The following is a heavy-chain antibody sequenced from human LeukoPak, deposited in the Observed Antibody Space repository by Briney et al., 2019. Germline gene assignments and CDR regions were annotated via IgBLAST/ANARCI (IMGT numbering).Heavy chain of an antibody. CDR2: INPNSGGT. V-gene: IGHV1-2*02. Sequence: ASVKVSCKASGYTFTGYYMHWVRRAPGQGLERMGWINPNSGGTNYAQKFQGRVTMTRDTSISTAYMELSRLRSDDTAVYYCARDYNVLRFLEWLPTFDYWGQGTLVTVSS. J-gene: IGHJ4*02. D-gene: IGHD3-3*01. CDR3: ARDYNVLRFLEWLPTFDY. CDR1: GYTFTGYY.